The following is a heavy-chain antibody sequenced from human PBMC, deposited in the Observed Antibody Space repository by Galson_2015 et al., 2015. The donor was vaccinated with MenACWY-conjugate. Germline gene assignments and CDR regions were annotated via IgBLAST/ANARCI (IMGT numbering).Heavy chain of an antibody. V-gene: IGHV3-23*01. CDR1: GFTFNNYA. D-gene: IGHD3-22*01. CDR2: ISGSGGDT. J-gene: IGHJ4*02. Sequence: SLRLSCAASGFTFNNYAMNWVRQAPGKGLEWVSTISGSGGDTYYADSVKGRFTISRDNSKNTLILQMNSLRGEDTALYYCTRRPDNSYYDSAGYYYVFDYWGQGTLVTVSS. CDR3: TRRPDNSYYDSAGYYYVFDY.